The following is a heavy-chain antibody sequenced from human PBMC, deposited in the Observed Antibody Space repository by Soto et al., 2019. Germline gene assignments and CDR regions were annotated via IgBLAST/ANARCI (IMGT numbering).Heavy chain of an antibody. J-gene: IGHJ5*02. CDR2: FDPEDGEP. CDR3: ATEWPYDSSGYYNWFDP. Sequence: ASVKVSCKVSGYTLTGLSMHWVRQAPRKGLEWMGGFDPEDGEPIYAQKFQGRLTMTEDTSTDTAYMELSSLRSEDTAVYYCATEWPYDSSGYYNWFDPRGQGTLVTVSS. D-gene: IGHD3-22*01. CDR1: GYTLTGLS. V-gene: IGHV1-24*01.